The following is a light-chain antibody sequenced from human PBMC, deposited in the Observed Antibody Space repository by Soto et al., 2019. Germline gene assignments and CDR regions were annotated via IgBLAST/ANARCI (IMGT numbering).Light chain of an antibody. Sequence: QAVVTQPPSVSGAPGQRVTISFTGNSSNLGAGYDVHWYQQLPGAAPKLVIFGNRNRPSGVPERFSGSKSGTSASLAITGLQAEDEADYVCQAYDYSLTASVFGGGTKVTVL. CDR2: GNR. J-gene: IGLJ3*02. V-gene: IGLV1-40*01. CDR3: QAYDYSLTASV. CDR1: SSNLGAGYD.